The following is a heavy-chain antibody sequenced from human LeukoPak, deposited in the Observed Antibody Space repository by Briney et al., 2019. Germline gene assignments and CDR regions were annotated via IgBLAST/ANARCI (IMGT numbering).Heavy chain of an antibody. CDR2: IIPIFGTA. Sequence: VASVKVSCKASGGTFSSYAISWVRQAPGQGLEWMGGIIPIFGTANYAQKFQGRVTITTDESTSTAYMELSSLRSEDTAVYYCASSSHYSEYYFDYWGQGTMVTVSS. J-gene: IGHJ4*02. CDR3: ASSSHYSEYYFDY. D-gene: IGHD2-21*01. CDR1: GGTFSSYA. V-gene: IGHV1-69*05.